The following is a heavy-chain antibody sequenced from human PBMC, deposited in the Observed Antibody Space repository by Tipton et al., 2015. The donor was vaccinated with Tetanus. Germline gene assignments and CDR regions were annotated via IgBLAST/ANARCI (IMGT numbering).Heavy chain of an antibody. V-gene: IGHV4-4*02. J-gene: IGHJ6*02. CDR1: GGPVSSSNW. Sequence: TLSLTCDVSGGPVSSSNWWSWIRQPPGKGLESIGYIYYSGSTYYNPSLKSRVTISVDTSQKQISLKVNSVTAADTAVYYCARDRGVRGGYYYYHGMDVWGQGTTVTVSS. D-gene: IGHD3-10*01. CDR2: IYYSGST. CDR3: ARDRGVRGGYYYYHGMDV.